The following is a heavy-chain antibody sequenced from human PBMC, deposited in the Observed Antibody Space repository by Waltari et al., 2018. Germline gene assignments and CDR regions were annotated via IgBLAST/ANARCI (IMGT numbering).Heavy chain of an antibody. CDR2: INTDGSIT. CDR3: VLYSSSFLGDC. J-gene: IGHJ4*02. Sequence: EVQLVESGGGLVQPGGSLRLSCAASGFTFSTYWMHWVRQAPGKGLVSVSHINTDGSITNYADSGKGRFTISRDNAKNTLFLQMNSLRAEDTAVYYCVLYSSSFLGDCWGQGTLVTVSS. D-gene: IGHD6-13*01. V-gene: IGHV3-74*01. CDR1: GFTFSTYW.